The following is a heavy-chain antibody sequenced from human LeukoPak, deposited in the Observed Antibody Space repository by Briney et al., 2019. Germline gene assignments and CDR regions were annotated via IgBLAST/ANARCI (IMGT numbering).Heavy chain of an antibody. CDR3: ARRRSGSSGPPSDH. D-gene: IGHD6-6*01. CDR1: GYTLTSYD. CDR2: MNPNSGNT. J-gene: IGHJ4*02. Sequence: ASVKVSCKASGYTLTSYDINWVRQATGQGLEWMGWMNPNSGNTGYAKKFQGRVNMTKNTSTSTAYTERSSLESEDTAVYYCARRRSGSSGPPSDHWGQGTLVTVSS. V-gene: IGHV1-8*01.